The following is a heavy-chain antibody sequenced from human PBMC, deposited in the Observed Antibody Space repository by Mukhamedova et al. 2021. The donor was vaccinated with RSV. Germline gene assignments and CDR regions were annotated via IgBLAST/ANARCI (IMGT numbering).Heavy chain of an antibody. V-gene: IGHV3-30-3*01. CDR1: YA. CDR3: ARDSGGYSYGWTYFDY. D-gene: IGHD5-18*01. J-gene: IGHJ4*02. CDR2: ISYDGSNK. Sequence: YAMHWVRQAPGKGLEWVAVISYDGSNKYYADSVKGRFTISRDNSKNTLYLQMNSLRAEDTAVYYCARDSGGYSYGWTYFDYWGQG.